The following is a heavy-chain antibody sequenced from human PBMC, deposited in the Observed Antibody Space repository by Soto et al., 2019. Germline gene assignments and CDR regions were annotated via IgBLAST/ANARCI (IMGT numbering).Heavy chain of an antibody. Sequence: QVYLQQWGAGLLKPSETLSLTCDVYGGSFRDYYWNWVRQTPGKGLELIGEIDHSGSTNYNPSLKSRVTISLHTSKNQFSLNLASVTAADTAVYYCARLPGYCTTATCYAFRQGDYWGQGTLVTVSS. J-gene: IGHJ4*02. CDR3: ARLPGYCTTATCYAFRQGDY. CDR2: IDHSGST. CDR1: GGSFRDYY. V-gene: IGHV4-34*02. D-gene: IGHD2-2*01.